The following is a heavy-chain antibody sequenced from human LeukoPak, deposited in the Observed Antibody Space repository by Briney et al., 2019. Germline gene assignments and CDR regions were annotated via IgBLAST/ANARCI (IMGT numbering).Heavy chain of an antibody. Sequence: PRGSLRLSCAASGFTFSSYAMHWVRQAPGKGLEWVAVISYDGSNKYYADSVKGRFTISRDNSKNTLYLQMNSQRAEDTAVYYCAKDRGGLVVVHYWGQGTLVTVSS. J-gene: IGHJ4*02. V-gene: IGHV3-30-3*01. CDR1: GFTFSSYA. D-gene: IGHD3-22*01. CDR3: AKDRGGLVVVHY. CDR2: ISYDGSNK.